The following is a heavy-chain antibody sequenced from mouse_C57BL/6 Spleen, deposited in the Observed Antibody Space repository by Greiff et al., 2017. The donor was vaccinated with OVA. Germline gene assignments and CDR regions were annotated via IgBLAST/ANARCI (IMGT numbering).Heavy chain of an antibody. J-gene: IGHJ4*01. V-gene: IGHV1-81*01. CDR2: IYPRSGNT. CDR3: ASSPGRDYAMDY. CDR1: GYTFTSYG. Sequence: VQRVESGAELARPGASVKLSCKASGYTFTSYGISWVKQRTGQGLEWIGEIYPRSGNTYYNEKFKGKATLTADKSSSTAYMELRSLTSEDSAVYFCASSPGRDYAMDYWGQGTSVTVSS. D-gene: IGHD4-1*01.